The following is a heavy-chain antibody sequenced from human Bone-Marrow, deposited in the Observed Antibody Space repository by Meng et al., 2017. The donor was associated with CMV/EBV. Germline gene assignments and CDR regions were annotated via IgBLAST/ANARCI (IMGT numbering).Heavy chain of an antibody. Sequence: SETLSLTCTVYGGSFNAYYYNWFRQAPGKGLEWIGEINHSGSTNYNPSLKSRVTISVDKAKNQFSLRLTSVTAADTAVYYCASESATYLGGRIYYYGMDVWGQGTTVTVSS. D-gene: IGHD1-26*01. CDR1: GGSFNAYY. CDR2: INHSGST. CDR3: ASESATYLGGRIYYYGMDV. V-gene: IGHV4-34*01. J-gene: IGHJ6*02.